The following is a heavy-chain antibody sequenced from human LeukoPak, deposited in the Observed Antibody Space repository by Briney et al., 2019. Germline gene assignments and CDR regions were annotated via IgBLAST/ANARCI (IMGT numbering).Heavy chain of an antibody. V-gene: IGHV3-74*01. CDR3: ARMVGASTSCFDP. CDR1: GFTFSSYW. CDR2: IDTDGSRT. D-gene: IGHD1-26*01. J-gene: IGHJ5*02. Sequence: GGSLRLSCAASGFTFSSYWMHWVRQAPGKGLVWVSRIDTDGSRTSYADSVKGRFTISRDNAKNRLYLQMNSLRGEDTAVYYCARMVGASTSCFDPWGQGTLVTVPS.